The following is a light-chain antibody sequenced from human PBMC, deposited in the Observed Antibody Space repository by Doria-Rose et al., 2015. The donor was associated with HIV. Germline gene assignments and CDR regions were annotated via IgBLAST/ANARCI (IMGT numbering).Light chain of an antibody. CDR2: EVN. V-gene: IGLV2-23*02. CDR3: CTYTSSTTLI. Sequence: TGTSSDVGSYNDVSWYQQCPGKAPKVMIYEVNKRPSGVSNRFSGSKSGNTASLTISRLQAEDEADYYCCTYTSSTTLIFGTGTKVTVL. J-gene: IGLJ1*01. CDR1: SSDVGSYND.